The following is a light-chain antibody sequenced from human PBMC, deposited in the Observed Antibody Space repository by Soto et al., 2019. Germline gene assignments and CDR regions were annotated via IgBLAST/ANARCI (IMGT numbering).Light chain of an antibody. CDR3: SSYTSGGTI. CDR1: SGDVGGYYY. V-gene: IGLV2-14*01. Sequence: QSALTHPASLSGSPGQSITIYCTGTSGDVGGYYYVSWYQQLPGKAPKLMISEVSNRPSGVSNRFSCSKSGNTASLTISGRHAEDEADYYCSSYTSGGTIFGTGTKLTVL. J-gene: IGLJ1*01. CDR2: EVS.